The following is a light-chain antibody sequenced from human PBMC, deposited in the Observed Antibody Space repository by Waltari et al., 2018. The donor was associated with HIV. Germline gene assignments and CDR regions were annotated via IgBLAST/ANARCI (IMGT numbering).Light chain of an antibody. Sequence: QSALTQPASVSGSPGQSNTLSCTETRSGVGTYKLVAWYQHYGGKAPKLLIYEVTKRPSGISSRFSGSKSGNTASLTISDLQAEDEATYYCCSYGSSATFVVFGGGTRVTV. CDR1: RSGVGTYKL. CDR2: EVT. V-gene: IGLV2-23*02. CDR3: CSYGSSATFVV. J-gene: IGLJ2*01.